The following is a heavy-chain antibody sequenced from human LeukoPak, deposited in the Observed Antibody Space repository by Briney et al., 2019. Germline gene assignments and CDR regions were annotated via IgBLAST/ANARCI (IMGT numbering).Heavy chain of an antibody. CDR2: ISTDGSST. J-gene: IGHJ3*02. Sequence: GGSLRLSCAASGFTFSSYWMHWVRRAPGKGLVWVSRISTDGSSTNSADSVKGRLTISRDNAKNTLYLQMNSLRAEDTAVYYCVREYSGSSGRAFDMWGQGTMVTVSP. CDR3: VREYSGSSGRAFDM. V-gene: IGHV3-74*01. D-gene: IGHD6-6*01. CDR1: GFTFSSYW.